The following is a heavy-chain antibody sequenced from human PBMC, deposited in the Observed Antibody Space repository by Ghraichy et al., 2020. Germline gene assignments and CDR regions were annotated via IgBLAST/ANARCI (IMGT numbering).Heavy chain of an antibody. CDR1: GFIFSSYG. Sequence: GGSLRLSCTASGFIFSSYGMHWVRQAPGKGLEWVAVIWFDGSKKYYADSVKGRFTISRDSSKNTVYLQMNSLRVEDTAVYYCARDLQPAAAEILGFGYWGQGSQVTVSS. D-gene: IGHD6-25*01. J-gene: IGHJ4*02. CDR3: ARDLQPAAAEILGFGY. V-gene: IGHV3-33*01. CDR2: IWFDGSKK.